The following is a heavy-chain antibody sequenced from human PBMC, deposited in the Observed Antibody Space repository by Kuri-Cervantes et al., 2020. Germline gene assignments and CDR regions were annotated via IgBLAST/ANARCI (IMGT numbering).Heavy chain of an antibody. CDR1: AYFFTSHW. V-gene: IGHV5-51*01. D-gene: IGHD2-21*02. Sequence: KVSCKGSAYFFTSHWIGWVRQMPGKGLEWMGIIHPADSDARYSPSFESQVTISVDKSISTAYLQWNSLKASDTATYFCARQAVVATSAYYYYLDVWGKGTTVTVSS. CDR3: ARQAVVATSAYYYYLDV. J-gene: IGHJ6*03. CDR2: IHPADSDA.